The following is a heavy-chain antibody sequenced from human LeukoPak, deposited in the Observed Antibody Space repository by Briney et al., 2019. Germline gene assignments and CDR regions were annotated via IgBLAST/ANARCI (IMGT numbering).Heavy chain of an antibody. Sequence: AGRSLRLSCAASGFTFSSYGMHWVRQAPGKGLEWVAFIRYDGSNKYYADSVKGRFTISRDNSKNTLYLQMNSLRAEDTAVYYCAKDRQPGRPAFIDYWGQGTLVTVSS. CDR3: AKDRQPGRPAFIDY. CDR1: GFTFSSYG. J-gene: IGHJ4*02. D-gene: IGHD2-15*01. V-gene: IGHV3-30*02. CDR2: IRYDGSNK.